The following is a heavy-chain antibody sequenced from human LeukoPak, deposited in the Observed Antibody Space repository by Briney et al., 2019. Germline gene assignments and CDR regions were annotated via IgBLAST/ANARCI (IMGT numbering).Heavy chain of an antibody. CDR1: GGSISSYY. D-gene: IGHD4-17*01. CDR2: IFTSGTT. V-gene: IGHV4-4*07. CDR3: ARPGRRGLLGTTVTTMRWFDP. J-gene: IGHJ5*02. Sequence: SETLSLTCSVSGGSISSYYWSWIRQPAGKGLEWIGRIFTSGTTNYNPSLKSRVTMSVDTSKNQFSLKLSSVTAADTAVYYCARPGRRGLLGTTVTTMRWFDPWGQGTLVTVSS.